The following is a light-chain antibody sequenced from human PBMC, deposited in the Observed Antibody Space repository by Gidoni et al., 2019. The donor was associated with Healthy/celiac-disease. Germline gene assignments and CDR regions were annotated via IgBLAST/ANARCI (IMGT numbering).Light chain of an antibody. CDR2: AAS. CDR3: QQFNSHPP. CDR1: QRISSY. V-gene: IGKV1-9*01. Sequence: DIQQTKSPSFMSASVGDRVTITCRASQRISSYLAWYQQKPGKAPKLLIYAASTLESGVPSRFSGSGSGTEFTLTISSLQPEDFATYYCQQFNSHPPFGGGTKVEIK. J-gene: IGKJ4*01.